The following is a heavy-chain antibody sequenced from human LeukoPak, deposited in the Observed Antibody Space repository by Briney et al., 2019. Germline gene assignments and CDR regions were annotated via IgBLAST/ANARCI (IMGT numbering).Heavy chain of an antibody. J-gene: IGHJ4*02. CDR2: LSYDGRDK. D-gene: IGHD7-27*01. CDR1: GFKFSSYG. V-gene: IGHV3-30*18. CDR3: AKDGEGAAASYYFDN. Sequence: GGSLRLLCAAAGFKFSSYGMQWVRRAAGRGLEGVAVLSYDGRDKYYTDSVKGRFTISRDNSKNTLYLQMNSLRIEDTAVYYCAKDGEGAAASYYFDNWGQGTLVTVFS.